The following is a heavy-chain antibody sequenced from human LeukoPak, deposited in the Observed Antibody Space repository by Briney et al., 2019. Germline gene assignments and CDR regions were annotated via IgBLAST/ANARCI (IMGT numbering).Heavy chain of an antibody. V-gene: IGHV1-2*02. CDR2: INPNSGGT. CDR3: VQARLYSSGWYYFDY. D-gene: IGHD6-19*01. Sequence: ASVKVSCKASGYTFTGYYMHWVRQAPGQGLEWMGWINPNSGGTNYAQKFQGRVTMTRDTSISTDYMELSRLRSDDTAVYYCVQARLYSSGWYYFDYWGQGTLVTVSS. J-gene: IGHJ4*02. CDR1: GYTFTGYY.